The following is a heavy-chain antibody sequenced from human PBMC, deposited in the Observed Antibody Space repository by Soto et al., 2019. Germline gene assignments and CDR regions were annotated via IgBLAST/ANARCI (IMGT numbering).Heavy chain of an antibody. CDR3: AKIFRYGDPEY. Sequence: SGGSLRLSCAASGFTFSSYAISWVRQAPGKGLEWVSGISGDSTYYAGSVKGRFTISRDNSKSILYLQMNSLRAEDTAVYYCAKIFRYGDPEYWGQGALVTVSS. CDR1: GFTFSSYA. V-gene: IGHV3-23*01. D-gene: IGHD2-21*02. J-gene: IGHJ4*02. CDR2: ISGDST.